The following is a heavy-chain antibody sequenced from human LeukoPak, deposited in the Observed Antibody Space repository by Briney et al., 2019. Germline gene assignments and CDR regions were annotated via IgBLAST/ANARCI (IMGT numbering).Heavy chain of an antibody. D-gene: IGHD1-1*01. CDR3: ARDRLEYYYYYGMDV. Sequence: GGSLRLSCAASGFTFSSYWMSWVRQAPGKGLEWVANIKQDGSEKYYVDSVKGRFTISRDNAKNSLYLQMNSLRAEDTAVYYCARDRLEYYYYYGMDVWGQGTTVTVSS. J-gene: IGHJ6*02. V-gene: IGHV3-7*01. CDR2: IKQDGSEK. CDR1: GFTFSSYW.